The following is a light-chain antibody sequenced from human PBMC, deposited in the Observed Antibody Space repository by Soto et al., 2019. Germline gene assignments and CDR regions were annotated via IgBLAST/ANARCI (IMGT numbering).Light chain of an antibody. CDR2: GAS. J-gene: IGKJ5*01. V-gene: IGKV3D-20*02. CDR1: QSVSSSY. CDR3: QQRNSWPIT. Sequence: EIVLTQSPGTLSLSPGERATLSCRASQSVSSSYLAWYQQKPGQAPRLLIYGASSRATGIPDRFSGSGSGTDFTLTINNLEPEDFAVYYCQQRNSWPITFGQGTRLEIK.